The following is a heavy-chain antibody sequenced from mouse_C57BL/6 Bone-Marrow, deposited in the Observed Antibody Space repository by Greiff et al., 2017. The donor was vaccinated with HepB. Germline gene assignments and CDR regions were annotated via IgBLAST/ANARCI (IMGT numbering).Heavy chain of an antibody. J-gene: IGHJ3*01. CDR1: GYTFTSYG. CDR2: IYIGNGYT. D-gene: IGHD1-1*01. V-gene: IGHV1-58*01. Sequence: VQLQQSGAELARPGASVKLSCKASGYTFTSYGINWVKQRPGQGLEWIGYIYIGNGYTEYNEKFKGKATLTSDTSSSTAYMQLSSLTSEDSAIYFCARDYYYGSSYSAWFAYWGQGTLVTVSA. CDR3: ARDYYYGSSYSAWFAY.